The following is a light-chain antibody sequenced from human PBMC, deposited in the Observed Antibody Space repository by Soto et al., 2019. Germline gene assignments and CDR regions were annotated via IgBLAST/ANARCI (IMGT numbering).Light chain of an antibody. J-gene: IGKJ1*01. CDR1: QSISSW. CDR3: QQHYNYPT. CDR2: KAS. V-gene: IGKV1-5*03. Sequence: DIPLTQSPSTLSASVGDRVTITCRASQSISSWLAWYQQKPGKAPKLLIYKASSLESEVPSRFSGRGSGTDFTLTISSLQPDDFATYYCQQHYNYPTFGQGTTVDIK.